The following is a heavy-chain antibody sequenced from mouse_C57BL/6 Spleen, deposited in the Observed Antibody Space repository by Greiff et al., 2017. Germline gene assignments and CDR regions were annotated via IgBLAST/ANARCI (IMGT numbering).Heavy chain of an antibody. J-gene: IGHJ4*01. CDR2: IDPATGGT. V-gene: IGHV1-15*01. CDR3: TRCQLGPFYAMDY. D-gene: IGHD4-1*02. Sequence: VQLQQSGAELVRPGASVTLSCKASGYTFTDYEMHWVKQTPVHGLEWIGAIDPATGGTAYNQKFKGKAILTADKSSSTAYMELRSLTSEYSVIYYCTRCQLGPFYAMDYWGQGTSVTVSS. CDR1: GYTFTDYE.